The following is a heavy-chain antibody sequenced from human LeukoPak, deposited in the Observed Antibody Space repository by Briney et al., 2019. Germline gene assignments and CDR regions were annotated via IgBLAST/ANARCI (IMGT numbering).Heavy chain of an antibody. CDR3: ARNRETYYYGSGRNYYYYMDV. D-gene: IGHD3-10*01. J-gene: IGHJ6*03. Sequence: ASVKVSCKASGGTFSSYAISWVRQAPGQGLEWMGGIIPIFGTANYAQKFQGRVTMTRDTSISTAYMELSRLRSDDTAVYYCARNRETYYYGSGRNYYYYMDVWGKGTTVTVSS. V-gene: IGHV1-69*05. CDR1: GGTFSSYA. CDR2: IIPIFGTA.